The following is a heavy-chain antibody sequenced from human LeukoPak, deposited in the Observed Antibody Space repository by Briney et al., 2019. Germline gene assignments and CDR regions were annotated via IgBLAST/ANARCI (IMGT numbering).Heavy chain of an antibody. CDR1: GYTFTDYN. J-gene: IGHJ4*02. V-gene: IGHV1-2*02. D-gene: IGHD3-10*01. CDR3: ARGRPHSYYYGSGVDY. Sequence: ASVKVSCKASGYTFTDYNVYWVRQAPGQGPEWMGWIQPKSGGTIYAQRFQGRVTMTRDTSISTAYMELSRLRSDDTAVYYCARGRPHSYYYGSGVDYWGQGTLVTVSS. CDR2: IQPKSGGT.